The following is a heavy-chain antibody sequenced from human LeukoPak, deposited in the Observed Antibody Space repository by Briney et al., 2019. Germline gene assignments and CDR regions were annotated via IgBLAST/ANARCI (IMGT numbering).Heavy chain of an antibody. CDR3: ARGDIAVVPAAIEGYNWFDP. Sequence: GASVKVSCKASGYTFTSYYMHWVRQAPGQGLEWMGIINPSSGSTSYAQKFQGRVTMTRDMSTSTVYMELSSLRSEDTAVYYCARGDIAVVPAAIEGYNWFDPWGQGTLVTVSS. V-gene: IGHV1-46*01. J-gene: IGHJ5*02. CDR1: GYTFTSYY. D-gene: IGHD2-2*01. CDR2: INPSSGST.